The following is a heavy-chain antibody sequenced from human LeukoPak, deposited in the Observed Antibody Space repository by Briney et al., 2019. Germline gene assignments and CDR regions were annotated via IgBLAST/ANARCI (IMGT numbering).Heavy chain of an antibody. CDR2: IYYSGST. V-gene: IGHV4-34*01. J-gene: IGHJ4*02. Sequence: SETLSLTCAVYGGSFSGYYWSWIRQPPGKGLERIGSIYYSGSTYYNPSLKSRVTISVDTSKNQFSLKLSSVTAADTAVYYCARLVRPDFWSGYYIGHWGQGTLVTVSS. CDR1: GGSFSGYY. CDR3: ARLVRPDFWSGYYIGH. D-gene: IGHD3-3*01.